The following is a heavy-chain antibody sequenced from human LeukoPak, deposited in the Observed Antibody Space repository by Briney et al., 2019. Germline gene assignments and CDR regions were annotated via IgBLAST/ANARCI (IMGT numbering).Heavy chain of an antibody. CDR2: IVVGSGNT. V-gene: IGHV1-58*01. D-gene: IGHD1-1*01. CDR3: AADPGNVWFDP. CDR1: GFTFTSSA. Sequence: SVNVSCKASGFTFTSSAVQWVRQARGQRLEWIGWIVVGSGNTNYAQKFQERVTITRDMSTSTAYMELSSLRSEDTAVYYYAADPGNVWFDPWRQGTLVTVSS. J-gene: IGHJ5*02.